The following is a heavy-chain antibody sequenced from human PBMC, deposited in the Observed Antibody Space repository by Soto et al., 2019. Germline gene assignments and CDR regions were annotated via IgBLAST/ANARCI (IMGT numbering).Heavy chain of an antibody. CDR1: GYTFTSYD. Sequence: AASVKVSCKASGYTFTSYDINWVRQATGQGLEWMGWMNPNSGNTGYAQKFQGRVTMTRNTSISTAYMELSSLRSEDTAVYYCARGAEEDIVVVVTDNWFDPWGQGTLVTVSS. CDR3: ARGAEEDIVVVVTDNWFDP. V-gene: IGHV1-8*01. J-gene: IGHJ5*02. CDR2: MNPNSGNT. D-gene: IGHD2-2*01.